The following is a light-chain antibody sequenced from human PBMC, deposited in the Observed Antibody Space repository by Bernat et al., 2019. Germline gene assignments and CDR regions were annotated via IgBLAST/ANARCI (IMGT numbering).Light chain of an antibody. CDR2: TAS. J-gene: IGKJ1*01. CDR1: HDISNF. CDR3: QQYYTYPPT. V-gene: IGKV1-16*02. Sequence: DIQMTQSPSSLSASIGDRVTITCRASHDISNFLAWFQQKPGRAPKSLIYTASILQSEFPSKFSGSGYGTDFTLTISGLQPEDFATYYCQQYYTYPPTSGQGTTVEIK.